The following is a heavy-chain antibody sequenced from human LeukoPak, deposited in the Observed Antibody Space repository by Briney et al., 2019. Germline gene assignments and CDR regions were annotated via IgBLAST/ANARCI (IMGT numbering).Heavy chain of an antibody. D-gene: IGHD3-10*01. J-gene: IGHJ5*02. CDR2: IKQDGSEK. CDR1: GFTFSSYW. Sequence: GGSLRLSCAASGFTFSSYWMSWVRQAPGKGLEWVANIKQDGSEKYYVDSVKGRFTISRDNAKNSLYLQMNSLRAEDTAVYYCARVRGVINNWFDPWGQGTLVTVSS. V-gene: IGHV3-7*01. CDR3: ARVRGVINNWFDP.